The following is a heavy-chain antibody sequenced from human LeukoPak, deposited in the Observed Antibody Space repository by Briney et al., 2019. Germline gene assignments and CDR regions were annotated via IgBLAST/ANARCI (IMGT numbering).Heavy chain of an antibody. CDR2: ISSRSSYT. V-gene: IGHV3-11*06. J-gene: IGHJ5*02. Sequence: GGSLRLSCAASGFTFSDYYMSWIRQAPGKGLEWVSYISSRSSYTNYADSVKGRFTISRDNAKNSLYLQMNSLRAEDTAVYYCARVRSTCSGGSCYSGVDWFDPWGQGTLVTVSS. D-gene: IGHD2-15*01. CDR1: GFTFSDYY. CDR3: ARVRSTCSGGSCYSGVDWFDP.